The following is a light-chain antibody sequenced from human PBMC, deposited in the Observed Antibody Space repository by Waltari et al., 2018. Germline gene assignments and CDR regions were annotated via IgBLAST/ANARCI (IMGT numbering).Light chain of an antibody. J-gene: IGLJ1*01. CDR1: NNDVGPYNF. V-gene: IGLV2-14*01. CDR3: SSYTRSHTYV. Sequence: QSALTQPPSASGSPGQPVPIPCTGTNNDVGPYNFVSWYQQHPGKAPKLLIYEVSNRPSGVSTRFSASKSGNTASLTISGLQAEDEADYHCSSYTRSHTYVFGAGTKVTVL. CDR2: EVS.